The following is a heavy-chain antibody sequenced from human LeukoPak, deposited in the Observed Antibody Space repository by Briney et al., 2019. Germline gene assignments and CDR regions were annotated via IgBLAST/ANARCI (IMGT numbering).Heavy chain of an antibody. Sequence: PSETLSLTCTVSGGSISSVGYYWSWIRQPPGKGLEWIGYIYHSGSTYYNPSLKSRVTISVDRSKNQFSLKLSSVTAADTAVYYCARDRRCSSSSCPIDYWGQGTLVTVSS. V-gene: IGHV4-30-2*01. D-gene: IGHD2-2*01. CDR2: IYHSGST. CDR1: GGSISSVGYY. CDR3: ARDRRCSSSSCPIDY. J-gene: IGHJ4*02.